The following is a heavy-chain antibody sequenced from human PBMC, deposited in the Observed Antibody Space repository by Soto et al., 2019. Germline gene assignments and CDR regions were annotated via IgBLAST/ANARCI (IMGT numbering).Heavy chain of an antibody. Sequence: SLKISCKGSGYSFTSYWISWVRQMPGKGLDWMGRIDPSDSYTNYSPSFQGHVTISADKSISTAYLQWSSLKASDTAMYYCARHQYCSSTSCYLGDYYGMEVWGQGTTVTVSS. D-gene: IGHD2-2*01. V-gene: IGHV5-10-1*01. CDR1: GYSFTSYW. CDR3: ARHQYCSSTSCYLGDYYGMEV. CDR2: IDPSDSYT. J-gene: IGHJ6*02.